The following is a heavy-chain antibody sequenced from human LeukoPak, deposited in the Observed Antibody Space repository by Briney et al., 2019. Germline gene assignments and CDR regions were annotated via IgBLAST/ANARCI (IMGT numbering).Heavy chain of an antibody. CDR2: IYSGGYT. CDR3: ARIPTLHYYDSSGYSSPFDY. D-gene: IGHD3-22*01. J-gene: IGHJ4*02. V-gene: IGHV3-66*02. Sequence: GSLRLSCAASGFTVSSNYMSWVRQAPGKGLEWVSVIYSGGYTYYADSVKGRFTISRDNSKNTLYLGVNSLRAEDTAIYYCARIPTLHYYDSSGYSSPFDYWGQGTLVTVSS. CDR1: GFTVSSNY.